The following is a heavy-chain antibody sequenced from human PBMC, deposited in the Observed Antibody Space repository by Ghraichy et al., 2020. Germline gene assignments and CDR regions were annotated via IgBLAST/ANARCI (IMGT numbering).Heavy chain of an antibody. Sequence: SQTLSLTCTVSGGSISSYYWSWIRQPPGKGLEWIGYIYYSGSTNYNPSLKSRVTISVDTSKNQFSLKLSSVTAADTAVYYCARAGSSWYPPYFDYWGQGTLVTVSS. CDR2: IYYSGST. D-gene: IGHD6-13*01. J-gene: IGHJ4*02. V-gene: IGHV4-59*01. CDR1: GGSISSYY. CDR3: ARAGSSWYPPYFDY.